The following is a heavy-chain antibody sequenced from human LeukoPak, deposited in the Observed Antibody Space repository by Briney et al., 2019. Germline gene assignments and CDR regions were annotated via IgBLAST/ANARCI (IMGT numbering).Heavy chain of an antibody. CDR3: TGYSSSWYGAEPSFDY. J-gene: IGHJ4*02. Sequence: SETLSLTCTVSGGSISSSSYYWGWIRQSPGKGLEWIGSIYYSGSTYYNPSLKSRVTISVDTSKNQFSLKLSSVTAADTAVYYCTGYSSSWYGAEPSFDYWGQGTLVTVSS. D-gene: IGHD6-13*01. CDR2: IYYSGST. V-gene: IGHV4-39*01. CDR1: GGSISSSSYY.